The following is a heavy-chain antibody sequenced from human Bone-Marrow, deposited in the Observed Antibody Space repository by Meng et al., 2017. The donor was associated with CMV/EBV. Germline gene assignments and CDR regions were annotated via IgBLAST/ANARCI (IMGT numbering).Heavy chain of an antibody. CDR3: ARDPPSDSYYDFWSGYYYYGMDV. D-gene: IGHD3-3*01. CDR2: ISYDGSNK. Sequence: GGSLRLSCAASGFTFSSYAMHWVRQAPGKGLEWVAVISYDGSNKYYADSVKGRFTISRDNSKNTLYLQMNSLRAEDTAVYYCARDPPSDSYYDFWSGYYYYGMDVWGQGTTVTGSS. V-gene: IGHV3-30*04. CDR1: GFTFSSYA. J-gene: IGHJ6*01.